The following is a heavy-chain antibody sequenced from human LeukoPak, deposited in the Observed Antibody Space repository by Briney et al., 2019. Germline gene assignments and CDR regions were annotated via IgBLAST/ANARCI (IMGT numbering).Heavy chain of an antibody. J-gene: IGHJ4*02. V-gene: IGHV1-3*01. Sequence: ASVKVSCKASGYTFTNYAIHWVRQAPGQRLEWMGWINAGNGNTKYSQKLQGRVTMTRDTSASTAYMELSSLRSEDTAVYYCASTQPGGGLDHWGQGTLVTVSS. D-gene: IGHD2-15*01. CDR1: GYTFTNYA. CDR3: ASTQPGGGLDH. CDR2: INAGNGNT.